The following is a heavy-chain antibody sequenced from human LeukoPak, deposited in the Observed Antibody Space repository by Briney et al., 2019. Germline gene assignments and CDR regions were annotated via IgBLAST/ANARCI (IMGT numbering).Heavy chain of an antibody. V-gene: IGHV4-59*01. CDR2: IYYSGST. CDR1: GGSISSYY. CDR3: ARDVRYYYGSGNVILFDY. D-gene: IGHD3-10*01. Sequence: SETLSLTCTVSGGSISSYYWSWIRQPPGKGLEWIGYIYYSGSTNYNPSLKSRVTISVDTSKNQFSLKLSSVTAADTAVYYCARDVRYYYGSGNVILFDYWGQGTLITVSS. J-gene: IGHJ4*02.